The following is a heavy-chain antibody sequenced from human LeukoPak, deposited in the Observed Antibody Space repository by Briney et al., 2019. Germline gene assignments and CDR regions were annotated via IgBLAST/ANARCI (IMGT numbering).Heavy chain of an antibody. J-gene: IGHJ5*02. Sequence: ASVTVSYTPPVYTFTSYGISWVRQAPGPGLEWMGWISAYNGNTNYAQKLQGRVTMTTDTSTSTAYMELRSPRSDDTAVYYWARAAVANWFAPWGQGTLVTVSS. V-gene: IGHV1-18*01. D-gene: IGHD6-19*01. CDR2: ISAYNGNT. CDR3: ARAAVANWFAP. CDR1: VYTFTSYG.